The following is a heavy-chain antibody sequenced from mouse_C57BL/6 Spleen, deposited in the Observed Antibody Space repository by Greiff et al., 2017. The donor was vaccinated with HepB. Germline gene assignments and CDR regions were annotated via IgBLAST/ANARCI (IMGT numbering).Heavy chain of an antibody. J-gene: IGHJ4*01. Sequence: EVMLVESGEGLVKPGGSLKLSCAASGFTFSSYAMSWVRQTPEKRLEWVAYISSGGDYIYYSDTVKGRFTISRDNARNTLYLQMNSLKSEDTAMYYCARGAGTMDYWGQGTSVTVSS. CDR2: ISSGGDYI. CDR3: ARGAGTMDY. D-gene: IGHD3-3*01. CDR1: GFTFSSYA. V-gene: IGHV5S21*01.